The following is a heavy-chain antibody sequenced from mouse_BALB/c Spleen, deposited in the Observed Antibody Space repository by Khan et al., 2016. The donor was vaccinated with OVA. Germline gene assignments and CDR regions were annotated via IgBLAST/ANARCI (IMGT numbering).Heavy chain of an antibody. V-gene: IGHV1-4*01. CDR1: GYTFTSYT. Sequence: QVQLQQSGAELARPGASVKMSCKASGYTFTSYTIHWIKKRPGQGLEWIGYINPSNGYTNYNQKFKDKATLTTDKSSTPAYLQLSSLTSDDSAVYNCLRDGAYHRNDGWFAYWGQGTLVTVSA. CDR2: INPSNGYT. D-gene: IGHD2-14*01. CDR3: LRDGAYHRNDGWFAY. J-gene: IGHJ3*01.